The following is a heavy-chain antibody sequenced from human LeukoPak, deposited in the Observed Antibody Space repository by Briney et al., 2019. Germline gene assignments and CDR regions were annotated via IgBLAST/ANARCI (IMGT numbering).Heavy chain of an antibody. CDR3: ARACPGFWSGYCNVDY. Sequence: ASVKVSCKASGYTFTSYDINWVRQANGQGIEWMGWMNPNSGNTGYAQKFQGRVTITRNTSISTAYMELSSLRSEDTAVYYCARACPGFWSGYCNVDYWGQGTLVTVSS. J-gene: IGHJ4*02. V-gene: IGHV1-8*03. CDR1: GYTFTSYD. CDR2: MNPNSGNT. D-gene: IGHD3-3*01.